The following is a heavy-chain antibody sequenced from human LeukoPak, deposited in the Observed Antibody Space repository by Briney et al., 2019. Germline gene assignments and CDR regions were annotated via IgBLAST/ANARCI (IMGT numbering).Heavy chain of an antibody. J-gene: IGHJ6*03. V-gene: IGHV3-48*04. CDR3: ARLVVPSSLYRYYYYYMDV. CDR1: GFTFSSYS. D-gene: IGHD2-15*01. Sequence: GGSLRLSCAASGFTFSSYSMNWVRQAPGKGLEWVSSISSSGGTIYYADSVKGRFIISRDNAMNSLYLQINSLRVEDTAIYYCARLVVPSSLYRYYYYYMDVWGKGTTVTISS. CDR2: ISSSGGTI.